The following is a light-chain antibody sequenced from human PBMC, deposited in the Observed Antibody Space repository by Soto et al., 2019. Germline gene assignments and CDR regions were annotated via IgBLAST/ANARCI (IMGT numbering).Light chain of an antibody. J-gene: IGKJ1*01. CDR2: DAS. CDR1: QSVSSN. Sequence: EMVMTQSPATLSVSPGERATLSCRASQSVSSNLAWYQQKPGQAPRLLIYDASTRATGIPARFRGSGSGTEFTLTNSSLQSEDFAVYYCQQYNNWPPWTFGQGTKV. V-gene: IGKV3-15*01. CDR3: QQYNNWPPWT.